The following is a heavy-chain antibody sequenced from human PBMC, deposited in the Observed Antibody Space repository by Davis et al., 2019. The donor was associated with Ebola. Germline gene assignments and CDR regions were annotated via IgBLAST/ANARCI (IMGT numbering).Heavy chain of an antibody. V-gene: IGHV4-34*01. Sequence: SETLSLTCVVYGGSFSGYYWSWIRQPPGKGLEWIGEINHSGSTNYNPSLKSRVTISVDTSKNQFSLKLSSVTAADTAVYYCTRTTRDSGWFIDFWGRGTLVTVSS. CDR3: TRTTRDSGWFIDF. CDR1: GGSFSGYY. J-gene: IGHJ4*02. D-gene: IGHD6-19*01. CDR2: INHSGST.